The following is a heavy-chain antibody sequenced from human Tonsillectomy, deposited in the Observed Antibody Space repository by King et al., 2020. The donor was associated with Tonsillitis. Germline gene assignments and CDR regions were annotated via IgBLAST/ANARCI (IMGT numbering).Heavy chain of an antibody. CDR1: GGSFSGYF. CDR2: SGST. V-gene: IGHV4-34*01. CDR3: SCGRPPRGDLGY. D-gene: IGHD7-27*01. Sequence: VQFQQWGAGLLKPSETLSLTCAVYGGSFSGYFWSWIRQPPGKGLEWIGDSGSTNYNPSLKSRVTISVDTSKNQFSLKLSSVTAADTAVYYCSCGRPPRGDLGYWGQGTLVTVSS. J-gene: IGHJ4*02.